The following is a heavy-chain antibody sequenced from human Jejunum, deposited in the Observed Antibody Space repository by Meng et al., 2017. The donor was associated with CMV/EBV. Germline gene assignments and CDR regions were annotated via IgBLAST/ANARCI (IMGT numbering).Heavy chain of an antibody. CDR3: ARLSKDGWSTFDY. CDR1: GGSMISYY. D-gene: IGHD6-19*01. V-gene: IGHV4-4*07. J-gene: IGHJ4*02. CDR2: IYTSGST. Sequence: GQLQESGPGLVKPSETLSLTCSASGGSMISYYWSWIRQPAGKGLEWIGHIYTSGSTDYSPSLKSRVTMSLDTAKNQFSLKVSSVTAADTAVYYCARLSKDGWSTFDYWGQGTLVTVSS.